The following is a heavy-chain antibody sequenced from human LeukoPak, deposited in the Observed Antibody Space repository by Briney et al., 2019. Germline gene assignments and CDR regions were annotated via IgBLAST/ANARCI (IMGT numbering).Heavy chain of an antibody. Sequence: GSLRLSCAASGFTFSSYWMTWVRQAPGKGLEWVANIKQDGGVKYYVDSVKGRFTISRDNAKNSLYLQMNSLRAEDTAVYYCAKDGPYTTSWYQNWFDPWGQGTLVTVSS. V-gene: IGHV3-7*01. J-gene: IGHJ5*02. D-gene: IGHD6-13*01. CDR3: AKDGPYTTSWYQNWFDP. CDR1: GFTFSSYW. CDR2: IKQDGGVK.